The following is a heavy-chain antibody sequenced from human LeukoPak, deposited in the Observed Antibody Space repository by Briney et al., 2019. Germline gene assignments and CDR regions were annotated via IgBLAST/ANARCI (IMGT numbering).Heavy chain of an antibody. CDR1: GGTFSSYA. CDR2: IIPIFGTA. V-gene: IGHV1-69*13. Sequence: ASVKVSCKASGGTFSSYAISWVRQAPGQGLEWMGGIIPIFGTANYAQKFQGRVTITADESTSTAYMELSSLRSEDTAVYYCAAVGGPLWELDYWGQGTLVTVSS. J-gene: IGHJ4*02. CDR3: AAVGGPLWELDY. D-gene: IGHD1-26*01.